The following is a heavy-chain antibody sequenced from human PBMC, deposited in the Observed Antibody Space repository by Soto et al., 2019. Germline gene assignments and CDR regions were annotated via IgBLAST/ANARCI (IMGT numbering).Heavy chain of an antibody. CDR3: ARERDSKYRSSWYLGRAFDI. CDR2: IYYSGIT. D-gene: IGHD6-13*01. J-gene: IGHJ3*02. V-gene: IGHV4-59*01. CDR1: GGSISSYY. Sequence: QVQLQESGPGLVKPSETLSLTCTVSGGSISSYYWSWIRQPPGKGLEWIGYIYYSGITNYNPSLKSRVTISVDTSKNQFSLKLSSVTAADTAVYYCARERDSKYRSSWYLGRAFDIWGQGTMVTVSS.